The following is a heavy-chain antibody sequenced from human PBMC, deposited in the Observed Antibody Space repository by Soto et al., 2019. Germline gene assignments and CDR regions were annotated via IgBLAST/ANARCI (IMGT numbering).Heavy chain of an antibody. D-gene: IGHD2-15*01. J-gene: IGHJ4*02. V-gene: IGHV3-30-3*01. CDR3: ARLTGGSGGSCYPYVAY. CDR2: MSYDGRNK. Sequence: QVQLVESGGGVVQPGRSLRLSCAASGFTFSSYAMHWFRQAPGKGLEWVAVMSYDGRNKYYADSVKGRFTISRDNSKNPLYLKMNSLRAEDTAVYYCARLTGGSGGSCYPYVAYWGQGTLVTVSS. CDR1: GFTFSSYA.